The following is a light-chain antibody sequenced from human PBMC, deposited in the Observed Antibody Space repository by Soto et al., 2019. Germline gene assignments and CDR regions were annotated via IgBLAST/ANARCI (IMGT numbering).Light chain of an antibody. J-gene: IGKJ1*01. CDR1: QSVSSRY. Sequence: EIVLTQSPVTLSLSPGERATLSCRASQSVSSRYFAWYQQKPGQAPRLLIYAPSSRAAGIPDRCSGSGSGTDFSLTISSLEPEDFAVYYCHQYASSRTFGPGTKVE. CDR3: HQYASSRT. V-gene: IGKV3-20*01. CDR2: APS.